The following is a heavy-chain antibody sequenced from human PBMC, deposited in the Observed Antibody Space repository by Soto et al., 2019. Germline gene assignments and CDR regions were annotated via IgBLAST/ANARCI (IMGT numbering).Heavy chain of an antibody. CDR2: ISAYSGST. J-gene: IGHJ4*02. D-gene: IGHD6-13*01. Sequence: ASVKVSSKASGYTFTTYGISWVRQAPGQGLEWMGWISAYSGSTTFAQKLQGRVTMTTDTSTTTAYMELRSLTSDDTAVYYCARDFTKSSSWPYYFDYWGQGTLVTVSS. CDR1: GYTFTTYG. V-gene: IGHV1-18*01. CDR3: ARDFTKSSSWPYYFDY.